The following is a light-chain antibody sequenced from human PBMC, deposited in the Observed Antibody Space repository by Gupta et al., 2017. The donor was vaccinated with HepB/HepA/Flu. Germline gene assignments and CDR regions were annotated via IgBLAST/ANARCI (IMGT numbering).Light chain of an antibody. CDR3: QQYCSSPPLT. CDR1: HSVSSSY. V-gene: IGKV3-20*01. J-gene: IGKJ4*01. Sequence: IVLTQSPGTLSLSPGERATLSCRASHSVSSSYFAWYQQKPGQAPRLLIYGASSRATGIPDRFSGRGSGTDFTLTISRLEPEDFAVYYCQQYCSSPPLTFGGGTQVEIK. CDR2: GAS.